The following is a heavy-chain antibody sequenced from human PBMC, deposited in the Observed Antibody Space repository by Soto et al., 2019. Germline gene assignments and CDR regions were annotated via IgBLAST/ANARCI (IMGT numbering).Heavy chain of an antibody. CDR3: GSGSGFDY. D-gene: IGHD3-10*01. Sequence: SETLSLTCAVSGYSISSDNWWGWIRQPPGNGLEWIGYIYYSGSTHYIPSLRSRVTMSVDTSKNQFSLKLSSVTAVDTAVYYYGSGSGFDYWGQGTLVTVSS. CDR1: GYSISSDNW. CDR2: IYYSGST. J-gene: IGHJ4*02. V-gene: IGHV4-28*01.